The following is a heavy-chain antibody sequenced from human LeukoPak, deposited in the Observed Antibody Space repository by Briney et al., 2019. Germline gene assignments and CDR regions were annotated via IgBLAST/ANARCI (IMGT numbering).Heavy chain of an antibody. V-gene: IGHV3-48*01. J-gene: IGHJ6*03. CDR1: GFTFSSYS. CDR2: FTTRSAT. Sequence: GGCLRLSCAASGFTFSSYSMNWVRQAPGKGLEWVSYFTTRSATYYTDSVKGRFTISRDNAKDSVYLQMNSLRADDTAVYYCARVRGAGLQYYYMDVWGKGTTVTVSS. D-gene: IGHD1-26*01. CDR3: ARVRGAGLQYYYMDV.